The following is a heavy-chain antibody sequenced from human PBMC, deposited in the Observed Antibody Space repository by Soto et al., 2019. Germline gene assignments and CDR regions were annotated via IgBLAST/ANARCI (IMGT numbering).Heavy chain of an antibody. CDR1: GFNFGNFG. Sequence: GGSLRLSCAASGFNFGNFGMSWVRQAPGKGLQWVSSITNTGGATYYADSVKGRFSVSRDNSKNLMYLQMKGLGVEDTAVYFCARTPRSPILGVPKIVENCFDTWGQGSLVTVSS. D-gene: IGHD3-3*01. CDR3: ARTPRSPILGVPKIVENCFDT. J-gene: IGHJ5*02. CDR2: ITNTGGAT. V-gene: IGHV3-23*01.